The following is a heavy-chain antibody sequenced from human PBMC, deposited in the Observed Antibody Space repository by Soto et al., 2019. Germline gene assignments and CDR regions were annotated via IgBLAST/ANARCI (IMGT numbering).Heavy chain of an antibody. D-gene: IGHD1-1*01. CDR1: GFVFSTYS. Sequence: GGSLRLSCEASGFVFSTYSMNWVRQAPGKGLEWISYISSTSGTIYYADSVKGRFTIFRDNAKNSLFLQMNGLRDDDTAVYYCANPKITFSLAGTLYGLGVWGQGTTVTVSS. V-gene: IGHV3-48*02. J-gene: IGHJ6*02. CDR3: ANPKITFSLAGTLYGLGV. CDR2: ISSTSGTI.